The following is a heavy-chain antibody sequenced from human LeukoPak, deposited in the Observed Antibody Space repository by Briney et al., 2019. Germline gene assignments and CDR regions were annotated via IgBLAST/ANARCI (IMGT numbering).Heavy chain of an antibody. J-gene: IGHJ3*02. V-gene: IGHV3-11*04. CDR1: GFTFSDYY. CDR3: ARVYGYSSSWYPDAFDI. D-gene: IGHD6-13*01. Sequence: GGSLRLSCAASGFTFSDYYMSWIRQAPGKGLEWVSYISSSGSTIYYADSVKGRFTISRDNAKNSLYLQMNSLRAEDTAVYYCARVYGYSSSWYPDAFDIWGQGTMVTVSS. CDR2: ISSSGSTI.